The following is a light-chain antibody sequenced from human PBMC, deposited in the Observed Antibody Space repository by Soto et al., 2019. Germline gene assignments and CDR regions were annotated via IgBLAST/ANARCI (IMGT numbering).Light chain of an antibody. CDR3: SSYTSSSTLYV. Sequence: QSALTQPASVSGSPGQSITISCTGTSSDIGYYNYVSWFQQHPGKAPKLIISQVTNRPSGISTRFSGSKSGNTASLTISGLQAEDEADYYCSSYTSSSTLYVFGTGTKLTVL. CDR1: SSDIGYYNY. J-gene: IGLJ1*01. CDR2: QVT. V-gene: IGLV2-14*01.